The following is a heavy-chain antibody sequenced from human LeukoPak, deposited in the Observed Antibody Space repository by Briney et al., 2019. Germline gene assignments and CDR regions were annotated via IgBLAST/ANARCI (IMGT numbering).Heavy chain of an antibody. CDR1: GYTFTCYG. CDR2: ISAYNGNT. D-gene: IGHD3-16*01. Sequence: ASVKVSCKASGYTFTCYGISWVRQAPGQGLEWMGWISAYNGNTNYAQKLQGRVTMTTDTSTSTAYMELRSLRSDDTAVYYCARVGPQFWGYYYYMDVWGKGTTVTVSS. V-gene: IGHV1-18*01. CDR3: ARVGPQFWGYYYYMDV. J-gene: IGHJ6*03.